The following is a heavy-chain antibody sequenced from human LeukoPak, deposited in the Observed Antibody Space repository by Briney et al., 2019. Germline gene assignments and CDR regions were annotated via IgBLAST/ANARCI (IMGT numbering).Heavy chain of an antibody. D-gene: IGHD2-2*02. J-gene: IGHJ6*03. CDR1: GFTFSSYS. CDR3: ARDEADIVVVPAAIKYYYYMDV. CDR2: ISSSSSYI. Sequence: GGSLRLSCVASGFTFSSYSMNWVRQAPGKGLEWVSSISSSSSYIYYADSVKGRFTISRDNAKNSLYLQMNSLRAEDTAVYYCARDEADIVVVPAAIKYYYYMDVWGKGTTVTVSS. V-gene: IGHV3-21*01.